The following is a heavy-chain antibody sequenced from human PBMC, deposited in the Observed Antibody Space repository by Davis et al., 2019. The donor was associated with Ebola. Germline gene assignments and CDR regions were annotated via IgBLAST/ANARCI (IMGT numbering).Heavy chain of an antibody. CDR3: AKGGARYFYHYYGMDV. Sequence: GGSLRLSCAASGFTFSSYEINWVRQAPGKGLEWVSYISSSGSTIYYADSVKGRFTISRDNSKNTLYLQMNSLRADDTALYYCAKGGARYFYHYYGMDVWGQGTTVTVSS. D-gene: IGHD2/OR15-2a*01. CDR1: GFTFSSYE. V-gene: IGHV3-48*03. J-gene: IGHJ6*02. CDR2: ISSSGSTI.